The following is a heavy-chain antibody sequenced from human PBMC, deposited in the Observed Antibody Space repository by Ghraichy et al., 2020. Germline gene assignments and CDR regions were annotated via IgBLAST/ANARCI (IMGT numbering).Heavy chain of an antibody. CDR2: IIPIFGTA. V-gene: IGHV1-69*13. J-gene: IGHJ4*02. CDR3: ARDVDYYDSSGGPGSPYFDY. CDR1: GGTFSSYA. D-gene: IGHD3-22*01. Sequence: SVKVSCKASGGTFSSYAISWVRQAPGQGLEWMGGIIPIFGTANYAQKFQGRVTITADESTSTAYMELSSLRSEDTAVYYCARDVDYYDSSGGPGSPYFDYWGQGTLVTVSS.